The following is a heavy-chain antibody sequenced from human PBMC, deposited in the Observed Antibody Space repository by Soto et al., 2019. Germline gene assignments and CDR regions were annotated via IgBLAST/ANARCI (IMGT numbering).Heavy chain of an antibody. D-gene: IGHD5-18*01. J-gene: IGHJ4*02. Sequence: GGSLRLSCAASGFTFSSYGMHWVRQAPGKGLEWVAVIWYDGSNKYYADSVKGRFTISRDNSKNTLYLQMNSLRAEDTAVYYCARQRGYSSYYFDYWGQGTLVTVS. CDR3: ARQRGYSSYYFDY. CDR2: IWYDGSNK. CDR1: GFTFSSYG. V-gene: IGHV3-33*01.